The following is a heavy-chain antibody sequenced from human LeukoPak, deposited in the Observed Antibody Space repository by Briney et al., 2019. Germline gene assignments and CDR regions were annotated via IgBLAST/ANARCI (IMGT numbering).Heavy chain of an antibody. Sequence: ASVKVSCKASGYTFTSYGISWVRQAPEQGLEWMGWISAYNGNTNYAQNLQGRVTMTTDTSTSTAYMELRSLRSDDTAVYYCARGHSHTAQTPFDYWGQGTLVTVSS. CDR3: ARGHSHTAQTPFDY. J-gene: IGHJ4*02. CDR2: ISAYNGNT. CDR1: GYTFTSYG. V-gene: IGHV1-18*01. D-gene: IGHD5-18*01.